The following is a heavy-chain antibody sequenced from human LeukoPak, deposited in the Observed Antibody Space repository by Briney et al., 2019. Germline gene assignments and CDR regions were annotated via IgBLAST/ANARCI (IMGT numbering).Heavy chain of an antibody. CDR1: GYTFTSYD. CDR2: IIPIFGTA. V-gene: IGHV1-69*13. D-gene: IGHD7-27*01. J-gene: IGHJ4*02. CDR3: AIDPNWGLDY. Sequence: ASVKVSCKASGYTFTSYDINWVRQAPGQGLEWMGGIIPIFGTANYAQKFQGRVTITADESTGTAYMKLSSLRSEDTAVYYCAIDPNWGLDYWGQGVLVTVSS.